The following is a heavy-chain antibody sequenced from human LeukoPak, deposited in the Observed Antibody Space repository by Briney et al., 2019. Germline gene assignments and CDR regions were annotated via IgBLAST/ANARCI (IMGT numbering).Heavy chain of an antibody. V-gene: IGHV3-23*01. CDR1: GFTFITHA. D-gene: IGHD2-2*02. CDR3: ARGYCDRATCYTSESHLDY. J-gene: IGHJ4*02. Sequence: GGSLRLSCAASGFTFITHAMSWVRQAPGKGLEWVSSISDNGAYSYYPDSVRGRFIISRDTPRNTPYLQMNGLRAEDTAIYYCARGYCDRATCYTSESHLDYWGQGALVTVSS. CDR2: ISDNGAYS.